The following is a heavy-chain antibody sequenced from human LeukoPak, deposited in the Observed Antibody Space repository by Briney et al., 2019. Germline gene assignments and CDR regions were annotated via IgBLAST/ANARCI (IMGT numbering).Heavy chain of an antibody. D-gene: IGHD2-15*01. V-gene: IGHV4-38-2*01. CDR1: GYSIAHGFF. CDR2: LYHSGTT. CDR3: ARVEVPRDINDWYFDL. Sequence: SETLSLTCAVSGYSIAHGFFWAWIRQPPGGGLEWIGSLYHSGTTYYNTSLKSRISTSVDTSKNQFSLKLRLVTAADTAVYYCARVEVPRDINDWYFDLWGRGTLVTVSS. J-gene: IGHJ2*01.